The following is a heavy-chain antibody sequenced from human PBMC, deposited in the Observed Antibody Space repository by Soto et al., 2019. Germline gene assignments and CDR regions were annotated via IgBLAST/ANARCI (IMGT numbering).Heavy chain of an antibody. D-gene: IGHD2-15*01. J-gene: IGHJ4*02. CDR1: GGTFSSYT. V-gene: IGHV1-69*02. CDR2: ITPFYDIS. Sequence: QVQLVQSGAEVQKPGSSVKVSCKASGGTFSSYTISWVRQAPGQGLEWMGRITPFYDISNYAQKFQGRFTITADKSTSVVYMELRSLIFEDTAVYYCAGAPRGRAGGSDYWGQGTLVTVSS. CDR3: AGAPRGRAGGSDY.